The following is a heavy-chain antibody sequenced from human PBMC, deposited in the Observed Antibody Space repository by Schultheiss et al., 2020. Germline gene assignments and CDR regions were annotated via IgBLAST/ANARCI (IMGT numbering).Heavy chain of an antibody. J-gene: IGHJ4*02. Sequence: GGSLRLSCAASGFIFTDAWMSWVRQAPGKGLEWVGRIKSKTDGGTTDYAAPVKGRFTISRDDSKNTLYLQMNSLKTEDTAVYYCTTAYYDSSGYYIDYWGQGTLGNGSS. CDR3: TTAYYDSSGYYIDY. CDR2: IKSKTDGGTT. CDR1: GFIFTDAW. V-gene: IGHV3-15*01. D-gene: IGHD3-22*01.